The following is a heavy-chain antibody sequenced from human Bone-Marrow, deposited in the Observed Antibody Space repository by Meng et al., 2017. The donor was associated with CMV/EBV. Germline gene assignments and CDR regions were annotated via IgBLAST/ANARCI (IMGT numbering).Heavy chain of an antibody. Sequence: GESLKISCTASGFTFGDYAMSWVRQAPGKGLEWVGFIRSKAYGGTTEYAASVKGRFTISRDDSKNTLYLQMNSLKIEDTAVYYCTTVTMYYGMDVWGQGTTVTVSS. CDR1: GFTFGDYA. J-gene: IGHJ6*02. CDR3: TTVTMYYGMDV. V-gene: IGHV3-49*04. D-gene: IGHD3-3*01. CDR2: IRSKAYGGTT.